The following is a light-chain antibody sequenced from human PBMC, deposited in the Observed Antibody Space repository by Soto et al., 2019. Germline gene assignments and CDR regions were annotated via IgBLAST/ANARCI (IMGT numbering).Light chain of an antibody. J-gene: IGLJ2*01. Sequence: QSVLTRPASVSGSPGQSITISCTGTSSDVGGYNYVSWYQQHPGKAPKLMIYDVSNRPSGVSNRFSGSKSGNTASLTISGLQAEDEADYYCSSSTSSSPLVFGGGTKLTVL. CDR2: DVS. CDR3: SSSTSSSPLV. V-gene: IGLV2-14*01. CDR1: SSDVGGYNY.